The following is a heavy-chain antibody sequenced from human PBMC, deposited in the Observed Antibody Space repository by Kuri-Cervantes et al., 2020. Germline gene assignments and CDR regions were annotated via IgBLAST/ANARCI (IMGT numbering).Heavy chain of an antibody. CDR3: ARGGGTFGGVIARGWYYFDY. J-gene: IGHJ4*02. Sequence: GGSLRLSCAASGFTFSSYAMHWVRQAPGKGLEWVAVISYDGSNKYYADSVKGRFTISRDNSKNTLYLQMNSLRAEDTAVYYCARGGGTFGGVIARGWYYFDYWGQGTLVTVSS. CDR1: GFTFSSYA. V-gene: IGHV3-30-3*01. D-gene: IGHD3-16*02. CDR2: ISYDGSNK.